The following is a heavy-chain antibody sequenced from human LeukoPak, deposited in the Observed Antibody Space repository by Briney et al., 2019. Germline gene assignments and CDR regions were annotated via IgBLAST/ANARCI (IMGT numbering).Heavy chain of an antibody. J-gene: IGHJ4*02. D-gene: IGHD4-17*01. Sequence: GGSLRLSCAASGFTFSSYSMNWVRQAPGKGLEWVSYISSSSTSIYYADSLKGRFTISRDNAKNSLYLQMNSLRAEDTAVYYCARDNDYGDYSLSSWGQGTLVTVSS. CDR1: GFTFSSYS. CDR3: ARDNDYGDYSLSS. CDR2: ISSSSTSI. V-gene: IGHV3-48*01.